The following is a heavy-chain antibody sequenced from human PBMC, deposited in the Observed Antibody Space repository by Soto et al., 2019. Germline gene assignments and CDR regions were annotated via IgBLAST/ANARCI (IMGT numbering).Heavy chain of an antibody. CDR2: IIPIFGTA. J-gene: IGHJ6*02. D-gene: IGHD3-3*01. CDR3: ARGITISGVTQYYYYGMDV. Sequence: QVQLVQSGAEVKKPGSSVKVSCKASGGTFSSYAINWVRQAPGQGLELMGGIIPIFGTANYAQKFQGTVTITADESTSTAYMELSSLRSEDTAVYYCARGITISGVTQYYYYGMDVWGQGTTVTVSS. CDR1: GGTFSSYA. V-gene: IGHV1-69*12.